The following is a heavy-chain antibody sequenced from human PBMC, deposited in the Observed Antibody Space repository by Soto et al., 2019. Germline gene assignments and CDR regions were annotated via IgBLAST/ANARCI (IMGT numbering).Heavy chain of an antibody. Sequence: QVQLVQSGAEVKKPGASVKVSCKASGYTFTSYDINWVRQATGQGLEWMGWMNPNSGNTGYAQKFQGRVTMTRNTSISTAYMELSRLRSEDTAVYYCARAEGLCPAMGSDYYGMDVWGQGTTVTVSS. D-gene: IGHD5-18*01. J-gene: IGHJ6*02. CDR3: ARAEGLCPAMGSDYYGMDV. V-gene: IGHV1-8*01. CDR1: GYTFTSYD. CDR2: MNPNSGNT.